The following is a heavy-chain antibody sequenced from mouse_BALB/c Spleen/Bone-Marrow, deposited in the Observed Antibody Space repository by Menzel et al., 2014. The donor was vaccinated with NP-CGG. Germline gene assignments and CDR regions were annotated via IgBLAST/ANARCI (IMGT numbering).Heavy chain of an antibody. CDR2: ISCGGCYT. CDR3: ARSGVCGYYF. D-gene: IGHD2-3*01. Sequence: EVQLVESGGGLVKPGGSLKLSCAASGFTFSSFSMSWVRQAPEKRLEWVAIISCGGCYTYYPDSVKGRFTISRDNAKNTLYLQMSSLRSEDTAMYYCARSGVCGYYFGGQGTTLTVSS. V-gene: IGHV5-9-3*01. J-gene: IGHJ2*01. CDR1: GFTFSSFS.